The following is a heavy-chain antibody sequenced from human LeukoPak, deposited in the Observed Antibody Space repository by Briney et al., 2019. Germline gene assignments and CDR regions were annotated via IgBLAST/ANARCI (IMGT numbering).Heavy chain of an antibody. CDR2: ISWNSGSI. D-gene: IGHD6-19*01. CDR3: AKDIRRQVSGCFD. Sequence: PGGSLRLSCAASGFTFDDYAMHWVRQAPGKGLEWVSGISWNSGSIGYADSVKGRFTISRDNAKNSLYLQMNSLRAEDMALYYCAKDIRRQVSGCFDWGQGTLVTVSS. J-gene: IGHJ4*02. V-gene: IGHV3-9*03. CDR1: GFTFDDYA.